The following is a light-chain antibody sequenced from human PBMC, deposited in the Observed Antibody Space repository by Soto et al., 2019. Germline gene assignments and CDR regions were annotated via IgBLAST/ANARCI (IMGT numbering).Light chain of an antibody. J-gene: IGKJ1*01. CDR1: KTISLY. V-gene: IGKV1-39*01. Sequence: DIQMTRPHSTLLPSEGDEAPIPCRQSKTISLYLNWYQQKLGKAPTLLIYAASSLQSGVPSRFRGGGSGTDFTLTISNLQPEDFATYFCQQCYGSPRTFGQGTKVEI. CDR3: QQCYGSPRT. CDR2: AAS.